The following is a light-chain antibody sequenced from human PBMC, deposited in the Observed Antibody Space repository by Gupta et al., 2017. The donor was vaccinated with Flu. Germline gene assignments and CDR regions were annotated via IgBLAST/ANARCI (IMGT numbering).Light chain of an antibody. CDR3: NSRDSSGNLLV. J-gene: IGLJ2*01. CDR1: SLRSYY. CDR2: GKN. V-gene: IGLV3-19*01. Sequence: SSELTQDPAVSVALGQTVRITCQGDSLRSYYASWYQQKPGQAPVRVIYGKNNRPSGIPDRFSGSSSGNTASLTITGAQAEDEADYYCNSRDSSGNLLVFGGGTKLTV.